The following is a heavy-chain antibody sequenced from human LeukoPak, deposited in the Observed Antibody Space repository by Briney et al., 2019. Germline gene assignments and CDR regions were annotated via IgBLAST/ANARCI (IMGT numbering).Heavy chain of an antibody. D-gene: IGHD2-15*01. V-gene: IGHV1-2*02. J-gene: IGHJ4*02. CDR1: GYTFTGYY. CDR2: INPNSGGT. CDR3: ARDGWELLPFQGYYLDY. Sequence: ASVKVFCKASGYTFTGYYMHWVRQAPGQGLEWMGWINPNSGGTNYAQKFQGRVTMTRDTSISTAYMEMSRLSSDDTAVYYCARDGWELLPFQGYYLDYWGQGTLVPVSS.